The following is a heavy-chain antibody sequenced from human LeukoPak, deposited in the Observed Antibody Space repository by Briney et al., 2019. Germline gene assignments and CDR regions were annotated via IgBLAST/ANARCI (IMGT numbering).Heavy chain of an antibody. CDR2: ISGRAVHT. CDR1: GFTFKNYA. CDR3: AKDLPDIVVVTAKGPWDY. J-gene: IGHJ4*02. Sequence: GGSLRLSCTVSGFTFKNYAMSWVRQAPGKGLEWVSSISGRAVHTYYADSVKGRFTISRDNSKNTLYVQMNSLRAEDTAVYFCAKDLPDIVVVTAKGPWDYWGQGTLVSVSS. D-gene: IGHD2-21*02. V-gene: IGHV3-23*01.